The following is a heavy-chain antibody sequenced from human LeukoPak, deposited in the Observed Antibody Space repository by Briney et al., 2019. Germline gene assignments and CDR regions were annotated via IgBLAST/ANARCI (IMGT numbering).Heavy chain of an antibody. V-gene: IGHV3-23*01. CDR2: ISRSGGDT. CDR3: ARSRTLGY. Sequence: GGSLRLSCAASGFTFSSDAMTWVRLAPGKGLEWVSAISRSGGDTEYADSVKGRFTISRDNAKNSLYLQMNSLRAEDTAVYYCARSRTLGYWGQGTLVTVSS. J-gene: IGHJ4*02. D-gene: IGHD1-7*01. CDR1: GFTFSSDA.